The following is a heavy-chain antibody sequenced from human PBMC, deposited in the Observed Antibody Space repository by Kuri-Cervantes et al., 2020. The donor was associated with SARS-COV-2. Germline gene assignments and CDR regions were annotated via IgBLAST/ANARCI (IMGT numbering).Heavy chain of an antibody. Sequence: GESLKISCAASGFTFSTYAMSWVRQAPGKGLEWVSGISGSGSNTHYADSVKGRFTISRDNSKNTLDLQINSLRGEDTAVYYCARKKTDMDVWGKGTTVTVSS. D-gene: IGHD1-14*01. V-gene: IGHV3-23*01. CDR1: GFTFSTYA. CDR3: ARKKTDMDV. J-gene: IGHJ6*03. CDR2: ISGSGSNT.